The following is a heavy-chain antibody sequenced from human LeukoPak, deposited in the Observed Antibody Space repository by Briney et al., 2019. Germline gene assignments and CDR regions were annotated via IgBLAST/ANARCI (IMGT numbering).Heavy chain of an antibody. D-gene: IGHD5-18*01. CDR2: IRYDGSNK. Sequence: GGSLRLSCAASGFTFRYYGMHWVRQAPGKGLEWVAFIRYDGSNKYYADSVKGRFTISRDNSKNTLYLQMNSLRAEDTAVYYCAKGGGGIQLWLTRWYFDLWGRGALVTVSS. J-gene: IGHJ2*01. CDR3: AKGGGGIQLWLTRWYFDL. V-gene: IGHV3-30*02. CDR1: GFTFRYYG.